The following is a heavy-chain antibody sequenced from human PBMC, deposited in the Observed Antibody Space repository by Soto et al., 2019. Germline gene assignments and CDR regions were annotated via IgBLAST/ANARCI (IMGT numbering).Heavy chain of an antibody. V-gene: IGHV3-23*01. D-gene: IGHD6-19*01. CDR3: AKVLHISSDWYGGIDY. Sequence: EVQVLESGGGLVQPGGSLRLSCAASGFTFSSYAMIWVRQAPGKGLEWVSAISGSGDKTWYADSVKGRLTTSRDNSKNTLYLQMSSLRAEDTAVYYCAKVLHISSDWYGGIDYWGQGTLVTVSP. CDR2: ISGSGDKT. J-gene: IGHJ4*02. CDR1: GFTFSSYA.